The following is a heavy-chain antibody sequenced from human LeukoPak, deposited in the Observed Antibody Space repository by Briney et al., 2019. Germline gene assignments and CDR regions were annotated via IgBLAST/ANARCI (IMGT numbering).Heavy chain of an antibody. CDR3: ARAIGTVVVAATPVWFDP. CDR2: INHSGST. J-gene: IGHJ5*02. Sequence: SETLSLTCAVYGGAFSGYYWSWIRQPPGKGLEWIGEINHSGSTNYNPSLKSRVTISVDTSKNQFSLKLSSVTAADTAVYYCARAIGTVVVAATPVWFDPWGQGTLVTVSS. V-gene: IGHV4-34*01. CDR1: GGAFSGYY. D-gene: IGHD2-15*01.